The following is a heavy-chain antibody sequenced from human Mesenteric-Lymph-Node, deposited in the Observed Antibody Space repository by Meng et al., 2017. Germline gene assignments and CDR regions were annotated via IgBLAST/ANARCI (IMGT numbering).Heavy chain of an antibody. V-gene: IGHV2-5*02. J-gene: IGHJ4*02. Sequence: QITLKESGPTLVKPTQTLTLTCTFSGFSLSXRGEGVGWIRQPPGKALEWLAVIYWDDAKRYSPLLKSRFTITKDTSKNQVVLTIIDMDPVDTGTYYCVHRESSGRFPYFDYWGQGTLVTVSS. CDR1: GFSLSXRGEG. CDR2: IYWDDAK. D-gene: IGHD6-19*01. CDR3: VHRESSGRFPYFDY.